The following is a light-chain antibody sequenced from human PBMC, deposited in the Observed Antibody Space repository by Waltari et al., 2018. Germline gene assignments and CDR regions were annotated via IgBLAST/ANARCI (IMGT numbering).Light chain of an antibody. CDR2: GSS. Sequence: QSVLTQPPSVSGAPGQRVTISCTGRGPHIRARHDVPWYQQLPRAAPKLLIYGSSTRPLGVPDRFFGSTSGTSASLAITGLQAEDEADYYCQSYDTSLSVVFGGGTKLTVL. V-gene: IGLV1-40*01. CDR3: QSYDTSLSVV. CDR1: GPHIRARHD. J-gene: IGLJ3*02.